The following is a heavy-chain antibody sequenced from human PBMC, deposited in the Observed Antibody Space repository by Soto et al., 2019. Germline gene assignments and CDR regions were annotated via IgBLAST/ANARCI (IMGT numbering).Heavy chain of an antibody. CDR2: IIPILGIA. J-gene: IGHJ6*02. CDR3: ARDHCSGGSCYSYV. CDR1: GGTFSSYT. D-gene: IGHD2-15*01. V-gene: IGHV1-69*08. Sequence: QVQLVQSGAEVKKPGSSVKVSCKASGGTFSSYTISWVRQAPGQGLEWMGRIIPILGIANYAQKFQGRVTSPADKSTSTAYMELSSLRSEDTAVYYCARDHCSGGSCYSYVWGQGTTVTVSS.